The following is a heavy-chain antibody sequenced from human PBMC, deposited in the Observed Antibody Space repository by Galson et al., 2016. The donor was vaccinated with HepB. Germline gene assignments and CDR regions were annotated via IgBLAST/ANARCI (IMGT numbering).Heavy chain of an antibody. Sequence: SLRLSCAASKFTFSTCAMSWVRQAPGKGLEWVSSISGSGDKTFHAESVKGRFTISRDNSRDTLFLQMNSLTVDDPAVYYCAKDAKRMTSGNGGTYDSWGQGTLVTVSS. V-gene: IGHV3-23*01. CDR1: KFTFSTCA. CDR3: AKDAKRMTSGNGGTYDS. D-gene: IGHD4-23*01. J-gene: IGHJ4*02. CDR2: ISGSGDKT.